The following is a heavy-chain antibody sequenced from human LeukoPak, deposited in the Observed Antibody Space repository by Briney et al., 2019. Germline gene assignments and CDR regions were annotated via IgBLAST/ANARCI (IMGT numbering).Heavy chain of an antibody. V-gene: IGHV3-23*01. CDR1: GFTFSNAW. J-gene: IGHJ4*02. CDR2: ISGSGGST. Sequence: GGSLRLSCAASGFTFSNAWMSWVRQAPGKGLEWVSAISGSGGSTYYADSVKGRFTISRDNSKNTLYLQMNSLRAEDTAVYYCAKDPSLSYSSSSSWDDYWGQGTLVTVSS. CDR3: AKDPSLSYSSSSSWDDY. D-gene: IGHD6-6*01.